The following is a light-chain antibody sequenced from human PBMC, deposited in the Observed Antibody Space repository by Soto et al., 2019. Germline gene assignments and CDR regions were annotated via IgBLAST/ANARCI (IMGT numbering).Light chain of an antibody. J-gene: IGLJ1*01. Sequence: QSVLTQPPSASGSHGQSVTISCTGNSSDVGGHNYVSWYQQHPGKAPKLMIYEVSKRPSGVPDRFSGSKSGNTASLTVSGLQAEDEADYYCSSYAGSNNLGVFGTGTKVTVL. CDR2: EVS. V-gene: IGLV2-8*01. CDR1: SSDVGGHNY. CDR3: SSYAGSNNLGV.